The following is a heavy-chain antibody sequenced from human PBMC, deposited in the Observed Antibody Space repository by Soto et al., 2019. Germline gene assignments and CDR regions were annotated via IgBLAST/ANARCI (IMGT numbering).Heavy chain of an antibody. CDR2: IYYSGST. CDR1: GGSISSGGYY. V-gene: IGHV4-39*01. CDR3: AGVSRTMVRGNKYYFDY. D-gene: IGHD3-10*01. J-gene: IGHJ4*02. Sequence: SETMSLTCTVSGGSISSGGYYMSWIRQPPGKGPEWIGSIYYSGSTYYNPSLKSRVTISVDTSKNQFSLKLSSVTAADTAVYYCAGVSRTMVRGNKYYFDYWGQGTLVTVSS.